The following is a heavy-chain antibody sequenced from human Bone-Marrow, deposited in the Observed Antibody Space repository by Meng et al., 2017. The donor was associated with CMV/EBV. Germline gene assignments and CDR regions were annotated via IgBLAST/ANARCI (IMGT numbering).Heavy chain of an antibody. J-gene: IGHJ4*02. D-gene: IGHD3-3*01. CDR2: ISAYNGNT. CDR3: ARTGYDFWSGYQDVDY. V-gene: IGHV1-18*01. CDR1: GYTFTSYG. Sequence: ASVKVSCKASGYTFTSYGISWVRQAPGQGLEWMGWISAYNGNTNYAQKLQGRVTMTTDTSTSTAYMELRSLRSDDTAVYYCARTGYDFWSGYQDVDYWGQGTLVTVSS.